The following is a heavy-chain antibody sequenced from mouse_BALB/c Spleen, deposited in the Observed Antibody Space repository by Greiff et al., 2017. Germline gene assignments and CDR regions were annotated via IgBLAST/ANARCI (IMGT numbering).Heavy chain of an antibody. J-gene: IGHJ3*01. Sequence: EVQLVESGGGLVQPGGSLRLSCATSGFTFTDYYMSWVRQPPGKALEWLGFIRNKANGYTTEYSASVKGRFTISRDNSQSILYLQMNTLRAEDSATYDCARDTMITPGAYWGQGTLVTVSA. D-gene: IGHD2-4*01. V-gene: IGHV7-3*02. CDR2: IRNKANGYTT. CDR3: ARDTMITPGAY. CDR1: GFTFTDYY.